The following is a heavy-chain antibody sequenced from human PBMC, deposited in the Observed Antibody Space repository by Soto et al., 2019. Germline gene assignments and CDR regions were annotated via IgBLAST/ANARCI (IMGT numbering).Heavy chain of an antibody. CDR1: GFTFDSHG. CDR3: AKDLLPNTVTTCGS. V-gene: IGHV3-30*18. CDR2: ISSDGNNK. J-gene: IGHJ5*02. D-gene: IGHD2-15*01. Sequence: QVQLVESGGGAAQPGRSLRLSCAASGFTFDSHGMHWVRQAPGKGLEWVAVISSDGNNKYYADSVKGRFTISRDNFNNISYLQMSSLRAEDTAVYYCAKDLLPNTVTTCGSWGQGTLVTVSS.